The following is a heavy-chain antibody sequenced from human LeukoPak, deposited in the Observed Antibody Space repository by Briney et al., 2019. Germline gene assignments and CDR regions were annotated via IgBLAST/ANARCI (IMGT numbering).Heavy chain of an antibody. CDR2: ISSSGSTI. J-gene: IGHJ6*02. CDR1: GFTFSDYY. D-gene: IGHD3-3*01. V-gene: IGHV3-11*01. CDR3: ARGYYDFWSGYFRYYYYYGMDV. Sequence: GGSLRLSCAASGFTFSDYYMSWISQAPGKGLEWVSYISSSGSTIYYADSVKGRFTISRDNAKNSLYLQMNSLRAEDTAVYYCARGYYDFWSGYFRYYYYYGMDVWGQGTTVTVSS.